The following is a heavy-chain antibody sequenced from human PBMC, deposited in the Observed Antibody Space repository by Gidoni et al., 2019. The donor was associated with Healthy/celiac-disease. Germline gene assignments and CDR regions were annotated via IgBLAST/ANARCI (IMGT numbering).Heavy chain of an antibody. Sequence: EVQLVESGGGVVRPGGSLRLSCAASGFTFDDYGMSWVRQAPGKGLEWVSGINWNGGSTGYADSVKGRFTSSRDNAKNSLYLQMNSLRAEDTALYHCARVRGSGQGEALDYWGQGTLVTVSS. D-gene: IGHD6-19*01. V-gene: IGHV3-20*01. J-gene: IGHJ4*02. CDR3: ARVRGSGQGEALDY. CDR1: GFTFDDYG. CDR2: INWNGGST.